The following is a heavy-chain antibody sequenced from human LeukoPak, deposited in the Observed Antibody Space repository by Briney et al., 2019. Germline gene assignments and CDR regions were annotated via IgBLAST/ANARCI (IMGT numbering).Heavy chain of an antibody. J-gene: IGHJ4*02. CDR3: ARDSWTAVLDY. D-gene: IGHD6-13*01. CDR1: GGSISSGGYY. Sequence: PSETLSLTCTVSGGSISSGGYYWSWIRQPPGKGLEWIGYIYYSGSTNYNPSLKSRVTISVDTSKNQFSLKLSSVTAADTAVYYCARDSWTAVLDYWGQGTLVTVSS. V-gene: IGHV4-61*08. CDR2: IYYSGST.